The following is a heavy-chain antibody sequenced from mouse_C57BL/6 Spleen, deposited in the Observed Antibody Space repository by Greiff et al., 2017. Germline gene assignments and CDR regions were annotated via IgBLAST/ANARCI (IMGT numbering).Heavy chain of an antibody. CDR1: GYTFTDYD. CDR3: AREYCYSSRIAY. D-gene: IGHD1-1*01. V-gene: IGHV1-15*01. CDR2: IYPETGGT. Sequence: QVQLKQSGAELVRPGASVKLSCKASGYTFTDYDIHWVKQTPVHGLEWIGSIYPETGGTNYNQKFKGKAILTADKSSSTAYMELHSLTSEDSAVYYCAREYCYSSRIAYWGQGTQVTVSA. J-gene: IGHJ3*01.